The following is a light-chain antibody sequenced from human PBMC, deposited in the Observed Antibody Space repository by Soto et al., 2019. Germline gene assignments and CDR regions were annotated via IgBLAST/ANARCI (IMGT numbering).Light chain of an antibody. J-gene: IGKJ1*01. CDR2: QTS. Sequence: DIQLTQSPSILSASVGDRVTITCRASQIIGSWLAWYQQKPGKAPNLLIFQTSNLESGVPSRFSGSGSGTEFSLTISSLQPDDFATYYCQQCNTYSTFGQGTKVETK. CDR3: QQCNTYST. CDR1: QIIGSW. V-gene: IGKV1-5*03.